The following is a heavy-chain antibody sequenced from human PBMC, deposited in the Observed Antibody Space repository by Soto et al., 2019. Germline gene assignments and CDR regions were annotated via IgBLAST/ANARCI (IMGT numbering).Heavy chain of an antibody. D-gene: IGHD3-22*01. J-gene: IGHJ6*02. CDR3: ARLRDRSGSASIYNGKDV. CDR1: NGSLTSHY. Sequence: QVHLQESGPELVKPSETLSLTCRVSNGSLTSHYWTWIRQPPGKGLEWIGYIYYSGSTNYSPSLKSRPTRSIDTFRTQFSLKLSFVTAADTAIYYCARLRDRSGSASIYNGKDVWGPGTMVTVSS. CDR2: IYYSGST. V-gene: IGHV4-59*11.